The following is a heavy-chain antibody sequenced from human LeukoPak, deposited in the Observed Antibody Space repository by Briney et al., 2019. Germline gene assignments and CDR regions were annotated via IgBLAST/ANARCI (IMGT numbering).Heavy chain of an antibody. CDR1: GFTFSSYG. J-gene: IGHJ4*02. Sequence: GGSLRLSCAASGFTFSSYGMHWVRQAPGRGLEWVAFIRYDGSNKYYADSVKGRFTISRDNSKNTLYLQMNSLRAEDTAVYYCAKLYLSYGDYGYWGQGALVTVSS. D-gene: IGHD4-17*01. V-gene: IGHV3-30*02. CDR3: AKLYLSYGDYGY. CDR2: IRYDGSNK.